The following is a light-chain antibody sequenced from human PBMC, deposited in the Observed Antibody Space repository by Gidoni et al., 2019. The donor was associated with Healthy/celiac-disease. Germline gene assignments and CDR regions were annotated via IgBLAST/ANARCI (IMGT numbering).Light chain of an antibody. CDR2: AAS. J-gene: IGKJ2*02. Sequence: DIQMTQSPSSLSASVGDRVTITCRASQSISSYLNWYQQKPGKAPKRLIYAASSLQSGVPSRFSGSGSGTDFTLTISSLQPEDFATYYCQQSDSTPCTFGQGTKLEIK. V-gene: IGKV1-39*01. CDR3: QQSDSTPCT. CDR1: QSISSY.